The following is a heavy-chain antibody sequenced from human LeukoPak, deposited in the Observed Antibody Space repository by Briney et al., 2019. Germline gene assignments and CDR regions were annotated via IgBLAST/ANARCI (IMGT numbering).Heavy chain of an antibody. CDR1: GYTFTNYW. Sequence: GESLKISCKGSGYTFTNYWIAWVRQMPGKGLEWMGIIYPADSDARYSPSFQGQVTISADKSISTAYLQWSSLKTSDTAMYYCARLRGYYYYGMDVWGQGTTVTVSS. CDR2: IYPADSDA. J-gene: IGHJ6*02. V-gene: IGHV5-51*01. CDR3: ARLRGYYYYGMDV. D-gene: IGHD3-16*01.